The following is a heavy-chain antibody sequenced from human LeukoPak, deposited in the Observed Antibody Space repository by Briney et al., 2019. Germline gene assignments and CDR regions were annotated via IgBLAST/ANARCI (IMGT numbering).Heavy chain of an antibody. CDR2: ICRHGDT. D-gene: IGHD5-12*01. Sequence: PGGSLRLSCAASGFTLSNYDMHWVRQPTGKGLEWVSAICRHGDTYYAASVKGRFTISREYAKNSLYLQMNRLRVGDMAVYYCARVSLSTSGYDDALESWGQGTVVTVSS. V-gene: IGHV3-13*04. CDR3: ARVSLSTSGYDDALES. CDR1: GFTLSNYD. J-gene: IGHJ3*02.